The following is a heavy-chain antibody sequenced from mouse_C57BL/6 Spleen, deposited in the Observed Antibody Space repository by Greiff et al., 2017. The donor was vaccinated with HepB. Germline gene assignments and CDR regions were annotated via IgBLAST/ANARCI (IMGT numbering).Heavy chain of an antibody. D-gene: IGHD2-3*01. CDR2: ISSGGSYT. Sequence: EVKLVESGGDLVKPGGSLKLSCAASGFTFSGYGMSWVRQTPDKRLEWVATISSGGSYTYYPDSVKGRFTISRDNAKNTLYLQMSSLKSEDTAMYYCARRQIYDGYYPYYFDYWGQGTTLTVSS. CDR3: ARRQIYDGYYPYYFDY. J-gene: IGHJ2*01. V-gene: IGHV5-6*02. CDR1: GFTFSGYG.